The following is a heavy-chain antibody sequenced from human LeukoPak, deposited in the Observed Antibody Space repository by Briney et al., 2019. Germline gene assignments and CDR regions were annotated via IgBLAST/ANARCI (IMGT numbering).Heavy chain of an antibody. CDR3: ARGGGSGSYHYFDY. CDR2: INHSGST. Sequence: SETLSLTCAVYGGSFSGYYWSWIRQPPGKGLEWIGEINHSGSTNYNPSLKSRVTISVDTSKNQFSLKLSSMTAADTAVYYCARGGGSGSYHYFDYWGQGTLVTVSS. CDR1: GGSFSGYY. D-gene: IGHD3-10*01. J-gene: IGHJ4*02. V-gene: IGHV4-34*01.